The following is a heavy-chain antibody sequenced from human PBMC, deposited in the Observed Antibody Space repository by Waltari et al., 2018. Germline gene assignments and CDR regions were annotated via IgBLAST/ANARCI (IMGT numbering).Heavy chain of an antibody. CDR1: GGSISSGGYY. V-gene: IGHV4-31*03. Sequence: QVQLQESGPGLVKPSQTLSLTCTVSGGSISSGGYYWSWIRQHPGKGLEWIGYIYYSGGTYYNPSLKSRVTISVDTSKNQFSLKLSSVTAADTAVYYCARDSYSSSSDDAFDIWGQGTLVTVSS. CDR2: IYYSGGT. D-gene: IGHD6-6*01. J-gene: IGHJ4*02. CDR3: ARDSYSSSSDDAFDI.